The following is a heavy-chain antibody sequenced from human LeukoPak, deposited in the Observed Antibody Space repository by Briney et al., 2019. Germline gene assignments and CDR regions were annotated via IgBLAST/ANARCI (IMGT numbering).Heavy chain of an antibody. CDR2: IYHSGST. CDR3: ARRVTYYYDSSGPTKAFDI. V-gene: IGHV4-30-2*01. CDR1: GGSISSGGYS. J-gene: IGHJ3*02. Sequence: PPETLSLTCAVSGGSISSGGYSWSWLRQPPGKGLEWIGYIYHSGSTYYNPSLKSRVTISVDRSKNQFSLKLSSVTAADTAVYYCARRVTYYYDSSGPTKAFDIWGQGTMVTVSS. D-gene: IGHD3-22*01.